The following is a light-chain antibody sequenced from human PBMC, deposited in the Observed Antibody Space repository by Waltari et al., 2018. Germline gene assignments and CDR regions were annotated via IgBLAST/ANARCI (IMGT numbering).Light chain of an antibody. CDR3: ISYTTRRLWV. CDR1: SSDVGYYNY. J-gene: IGLJ3*02. CDR2: DVT. Sequence: QSALTQPASVPGSPGQSIRISCPGTSSDVGYYNYATWYPQHPGQAPNLMIYDVTKRPSGVSNRFSGSKSGNTASLTISGLQAEDEADYYCISYTTRRLWVFGGGTQLTVL. V-gene: IGLV2-14*03.